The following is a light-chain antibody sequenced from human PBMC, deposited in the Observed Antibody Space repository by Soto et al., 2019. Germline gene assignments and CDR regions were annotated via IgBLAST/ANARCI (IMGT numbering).Light chain of an antibody. J-gene: IGKJ1*01. CDR1: QSVSNF. Sequence: EVVFTQSPSTLSLSPGERATLSCRASQSVSNFLAWYQQKPGQAPRLLIFAASNRATGIPARFSGSGSGTDFTLSISSLEPEDFAVYYCQQRGDWPPITFGQGTKVDIK. CDR2: AAS. V-gene: IGKV3-11*01. CDR3: QQRGDWPPIT.